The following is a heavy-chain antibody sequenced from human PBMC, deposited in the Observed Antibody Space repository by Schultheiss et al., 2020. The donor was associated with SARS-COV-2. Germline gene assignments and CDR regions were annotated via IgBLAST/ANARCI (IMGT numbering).Heavy chain of an antibody. D-gene: IGHD3-10*01. Sequence: SETLSLTCTVSGGSISSGDYYWSWIRQHPGKGLEWIGYIYYSGSTYYNPSLKSRVTISVDTSKNQFSLKLSSVTAADTAVYYCARPRGLAQDYYGMDVWGQGTTVTVSS. V-gene: IGHV4-31*03. J-gene: IGHJ6*02. CDR1: GGSISSGDYY. CDR3: ARPRGLAQDYYGMDV. CDR2: IYYSGST.